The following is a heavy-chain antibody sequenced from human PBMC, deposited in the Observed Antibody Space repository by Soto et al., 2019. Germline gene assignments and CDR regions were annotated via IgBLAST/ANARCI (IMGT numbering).Heavy chain of an antibody. Sequence: SETLSLTCTVSGGSISSGGYYWSWIRQHPGKGLEWIGYIYYSGSTYYNPSLKSRVTISVDTSKNQFSLKLSSVTAADTAVYYCARVKSSGYYRYFDYWGQGTLVTAPQ. J-gene: IGHJ4*02. CDR2: IYYSGST. CDR1: GGSISSGGYY. CDR3: ARVKSSGYYRYFDY. D-gene: IGHD3-22*01. V-gene: IGHV4-31*03.